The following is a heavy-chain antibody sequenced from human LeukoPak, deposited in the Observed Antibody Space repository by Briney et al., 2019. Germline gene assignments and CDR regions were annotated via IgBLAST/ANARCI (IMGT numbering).Heavy chain of an antibody. CDR3: ARHAKAYGSSCDY. CDR1: GYSFTTYW. D-gene: IGHD6-13*01. Sequence: GESLKTSCKGSGYSFTTYWISWVRRMPGKGLEWMGRIDPSDSYTNYSPSFQGHVTISADKSFSTAYLQWTSLKASDTAIYYCARHAKAYGSSCDYWGQGTLVTVSS. V-gene: IGHV5-10-1*01. CDR2: IDPSDSYT. J-gene: IGHJ4*02.